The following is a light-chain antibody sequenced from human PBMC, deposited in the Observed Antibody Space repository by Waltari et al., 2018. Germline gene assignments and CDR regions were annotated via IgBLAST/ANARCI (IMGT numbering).Light chain of an antibody. CDR2: DFN. J-gene: IGLJ1*01. CDR1: SSDIGAYNF. CDR3: SSYTTGSTRYV. V-gene: IGLV2-14*03. Sequence: QSALTQPASVSGSPGQSITTSCTGTSSDIGAYNFVSCYQKHPGKAPKVMIYDFNNRPSGVSSRFSGSKSGNTASLTISGLQAEDEADYYCSSYTTGSTRYVFGSGTKVTVL.